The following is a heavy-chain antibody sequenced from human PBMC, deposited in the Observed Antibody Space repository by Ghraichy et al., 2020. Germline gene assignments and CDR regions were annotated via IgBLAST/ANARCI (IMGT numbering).Heavy chain of an antibody. CDR3: ARQSIGQQLPEDLYYFDY. D-gene: IGHD6-13*01. CDR2: IYPGDSDT. V-gene: IGHV5-51*01. J-gene: IGHJ4*02. Sequence: GALNISCKGSGYSFTSYWIGWVRQMPGKGLEWMGIIYPGDSDTRYSPSFQGQVTISADKSISTAYLQWSSLKASDTAMYYCARQSIGQQLPEDLYYFDYWGQGTLVTVSS. CDR1: GYSFTSYW.